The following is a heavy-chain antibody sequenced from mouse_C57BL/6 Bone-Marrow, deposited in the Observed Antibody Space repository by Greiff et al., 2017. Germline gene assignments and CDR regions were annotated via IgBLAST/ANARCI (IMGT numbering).Heavy chain of an antibody. CDR1: GYTFTSYW. Sequence: QVQLKQPGAELVKPGASVKMSCKASGYTFTSYWITWVKQRPGQGLEWIGDLYPGSGSPNYNEQVKSKATLTVDTSSSTAYMQLSSLTSDDSAVYYCARRDDGYLWYCDVWGTGTTVTVSS. CDR3: ARRDDGYLWYCDV. J-gene: IGHJ1*03. CDR2: LYPGSGSP. V-gene: IGHV1-55*01. D-gene: IGHD2-3*01.